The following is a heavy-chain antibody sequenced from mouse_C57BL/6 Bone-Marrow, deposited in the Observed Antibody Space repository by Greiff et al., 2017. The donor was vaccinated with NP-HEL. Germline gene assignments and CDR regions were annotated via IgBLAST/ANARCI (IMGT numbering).Heavy chain of an antibody. D-gene: IGHD1-1*01. CDR2: INSDGGST. CDR3: AVLRRYWYFDV. J-gene: IGHJ1*03. V-gene: IGHV5-2*01. CDR1: EYEFPSHD. Sequence: DVKLVESGGGLVQPGESLKLSCESNEYEFPSHDMSWVRKTPEKRLELVAAINSDGGSTYYPATMERRFIISRDNTQKTLYLQMSSLRSEDTALYYGAVLRRYWYFDVWGTGTTVTVSS.